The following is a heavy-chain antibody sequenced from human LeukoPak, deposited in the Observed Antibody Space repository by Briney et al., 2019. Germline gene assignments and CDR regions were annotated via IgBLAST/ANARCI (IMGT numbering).Heavy chain of an antibody. J-gene: IGHJ4*02. CDR3: VRDWGYDSSGYWQKYFDT. V-gene: IGHV3-30*02. D-gene: IGHD3-22*01. CDR1: GFTFSSYG. Sequence: GGSLRLSCAASGFTFSSYGMHWVRQAPGKGLEWVAFIRYDGSNKYYADSVKGRFTISRDNSKNTLYLQMNSLRAEDTAVYYCVRDWGYDSSGYWQKYFDTWGQGTLVTVSS. CDR2: IRYDGSNK.